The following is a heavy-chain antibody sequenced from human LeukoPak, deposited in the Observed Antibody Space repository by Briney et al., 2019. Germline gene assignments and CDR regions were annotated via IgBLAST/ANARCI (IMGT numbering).Heavy chain of an antibody. D-gene: IGHD3-22*01. CDR2: INTNTGNP. J-gene: IGHJ2*01. V-gene: IGHV7-4-1*02. Sequence: GASVKVSCTASGYTFTSYAMNWVRQAPGQGLEWMGCINTNTGNPTYAQGFTGRFVFSLDTSVSTAYLQISSLKAEDTAVYYCARAVRYYDSSGYYYVWYFDLWGRGTLVTVSS. CDR1: GYTFTSYA. CDR3: ARAVRYYDSSGYYYVWYFDL.